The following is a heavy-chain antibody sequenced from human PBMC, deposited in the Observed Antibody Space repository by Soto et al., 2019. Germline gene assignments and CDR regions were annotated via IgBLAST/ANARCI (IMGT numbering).Heavy chain of an antibody. CDR3: ARAAKRYFDA. J-gene: IGHJ4*02. CDR2: IVPILGPA. Sequence: QVQLVQSGAEVKKPGSSVNVSCKASGGTFNTFAISWVRQAPGQGLEDLGGIVPILGPAFYGQRFKGRVTITADKYTNTAYLELSSLSSEDTAVYYGARAAKRYFDAWGQGTQVTSSS. CDR1: GGTFNTFA. V-gene: IGHV1-69*06.